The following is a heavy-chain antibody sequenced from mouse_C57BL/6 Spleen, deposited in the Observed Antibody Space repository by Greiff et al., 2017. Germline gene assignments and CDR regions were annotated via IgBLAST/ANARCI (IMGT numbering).Heavy chain of an antibody. CDR3: AQRGGDYDVPWYFDV. CDR2: INPSNGGT. J-gene: IGHJ1*03. V-gene: IGHV1-53*01. Sequence: VQLQQPGTELVKPGASVKLSCKASGYTFTSYWMHWVKQRPGQGLEWIGNINPSNGGTNYNEKFKSKATLTVDKSSSTAYMQLSSLTSEDSAVXYCAQRGGDYDVPWYFDVWGTGTTVTVSS. CDR1: GYTFTSYW. D-gene: IGHD2-4*01.